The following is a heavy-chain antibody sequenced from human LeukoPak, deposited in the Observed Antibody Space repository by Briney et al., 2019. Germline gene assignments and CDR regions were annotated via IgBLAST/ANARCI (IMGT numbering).Heavy chain of an antibody. Sequence: PGGSLRLSCAASGFTFSSYAMSWVRQAPGKGLEWVSAISGSGGSTYYADSVKGRFTISRDNSKNTLYLQMNSLRAEDTAVYYCAKEGYYGSGSYLPPDYWGQGTLVTVSS. CDR2: ISGSGGST. V-gene: IGHV3-23*01. CDR1: GFTFSSYA. D-gene: IGHD3-10*01. J-gene: IGHJ4*02. CDR3: AKEGYYGSGSYLPPDY.